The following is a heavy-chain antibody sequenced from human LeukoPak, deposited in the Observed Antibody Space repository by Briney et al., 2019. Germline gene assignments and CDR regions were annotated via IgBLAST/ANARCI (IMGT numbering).Heavy chain of an antibody. Sequence: PGGSLRLSCVASGFTFSSYGMHWVRQAPGKGLERVAIIWSDGSTKYYVGSVKGRFTISRDSSKSTLYLQMNSLRAEDTAVYYCARDAATSVGMPHYWGQGTVVTVSS. V-gene: IGHV3-33*01. J-gene: IGHJ4*02. CDR1: GFTFSSYG. CDR2: IWSDGSTK. CDR3: ARDAATSVGMPHY. D-gene: IGHD2-2*01.